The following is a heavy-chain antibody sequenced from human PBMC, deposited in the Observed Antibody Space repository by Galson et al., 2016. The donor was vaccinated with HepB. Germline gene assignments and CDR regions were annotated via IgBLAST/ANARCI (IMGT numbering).Heavy chain of an antibody. CDR2: ISYGGTDE. CDR1: GFPFTTYA. V-gene: IGHV3-30*03. D-gene: IGHD5-24*01. Sequence: SLRLSCAASGFPFTTYAMHWLRQPPGKGLEWLAIISYGGTDEYYAASVRGRFTISRDNAKNTLYLQMNGLRAEDTAVYYCLRGVKKDGYNYGRRAFDIWGRGTMVTVSS. CDR3: LRGVKKDGYNYGRRAFDI. J-gene: IGHJ3*02.